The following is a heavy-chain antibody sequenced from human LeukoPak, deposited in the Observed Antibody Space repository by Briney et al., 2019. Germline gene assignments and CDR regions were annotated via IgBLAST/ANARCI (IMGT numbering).Heavy chain of an antibody. CDR1: GDIFTNYG. V-gene: IGHV1-3*01. J-gene: IGHJ4*02. CDR2: INAANGNI. CDR3: ARDGGGIYGTTLLDY. D-gene: IGHD1/OR15-1a*01. Sequence: GASVKVSCKAFGDIFTNYGIHWVRQAPGQRLECMGWINAANGNIKYSQNFQGRVTFTADTSASTVYMEFDSLRSEDTAVYYCARDGGGIYGTTLLDYWGQGTLVTVSS.